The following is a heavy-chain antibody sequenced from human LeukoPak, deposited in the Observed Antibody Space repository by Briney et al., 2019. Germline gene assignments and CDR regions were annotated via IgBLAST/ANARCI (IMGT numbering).Heavy chain of an antibody. Sequence: GGSLRLSCAASGFSFRSYAMNWVRQAPGKGLEWVSGISGSGTTYYADSVKGRFTISRDSARNTLYQQMNSLRDEDTAVYYCAKDSGHSSSWYYWGQGTLVTVSS. D-gene: IGHD6-13*01. J-gene: IGHJ4*02. CDR1: GFSFRSYA. CDR3: AKDSGHSSSWYY. V-gene: IGHV3-23*01. CDR2: ISGSGTT.